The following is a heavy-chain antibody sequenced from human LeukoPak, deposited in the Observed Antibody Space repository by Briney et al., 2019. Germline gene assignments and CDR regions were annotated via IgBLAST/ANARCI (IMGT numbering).Heavy chain of an antibody. CDR3: ARGNGYNYY. J-gene: IGHJ4*02. CDR1: GASISSYY. D-gene: IGHD5-24*01. V-gene: IGHV4-59*01. Sequence: SETLSLTCTVSGASISSYYWGWIRQPPGKGLEWIGFAYHSGSINYNPSLRSRVTISVDTSKNQFSLKLSSVTAADTAVYYCARGNGYNYYWGQGILVTVSS. CDR2: AYHSGSI.